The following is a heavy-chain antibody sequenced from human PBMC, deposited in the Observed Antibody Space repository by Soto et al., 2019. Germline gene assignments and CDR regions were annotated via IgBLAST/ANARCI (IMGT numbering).Heavy chain of an antibody. CDR2: ISSTSAYT. J-gene: IGHJ4*02. CDR1: GFDFSDYY. Sequence: QVQVVESGGGLVKPGGSVRLSCVAAGFDFSDYYMTWFRQAPGKAPEWVSSISSTSAYTKYADSVKGRFTISIDNAKNSVYLQMDSLRGEDTAVYYCARDPSRRSPPDYWGQGTLVTVSS. V-gene: IGHV3-11*05. CDR3: ARDPSRRSPPDY.